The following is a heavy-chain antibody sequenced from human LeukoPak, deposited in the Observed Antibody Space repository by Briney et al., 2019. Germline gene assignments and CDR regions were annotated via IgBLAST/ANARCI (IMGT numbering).Heavy chain of an antibody. V-gene: IGHV4-34*01. Sequence: SETLSLTCAVYGGSFSGYYWSWIRQPPGKGLEWIGEINHSGSTNYNPSLKSRVTISVDTSKNQLSLKLSSVTAADTAVYYCARSSVVLPTGIYFYYGLDVWGQGTTVTVSS. CDR2: INHSGST. CDR3: ARSSVVLPTGIYFYYGLDV. CDR1: GGSFSGYY. J-gene: IGHJ6*02. D-gene: IGHD2-2*02.